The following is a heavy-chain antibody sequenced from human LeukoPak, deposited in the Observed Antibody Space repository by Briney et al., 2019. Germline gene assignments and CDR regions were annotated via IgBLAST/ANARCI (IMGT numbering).Heavy chain of an antibody. CDR3: AKDRCTNGVCYFDS. V-gene: IGHV3-23*01. CDR2: ISGSGGSA. Sequence: TGGSLRLSCAASGXTFSNYALDWVRQAPGKGLEWVSGISGSGGSAYYADSVKGRFTISRDSSKNTLFLQMNRLRAEDTAVYYCAKDRCTNGVCYFDSWGQGTLVTVSS. CDR1: GXTFSNYA. D-gene: IGHD2-8*01. J-gene: IGHJ4*02.